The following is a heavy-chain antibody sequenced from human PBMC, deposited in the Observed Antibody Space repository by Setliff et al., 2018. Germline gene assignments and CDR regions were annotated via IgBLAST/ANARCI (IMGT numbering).Heavy chain of an antibody. CDR3: ARDGGLLQFLEWSRSYMDV. D-gene: IGHD3-3*01. J-gene: IGHJ6*03. CDR1: GFTFSSYW. V-gene: IGHV3-74*01. Sequence: GGSLRLSCAASGFTFSSYWMHWVRQAPGKGLVWVSRINSDGSSTSYADSVKGRFTISRDNAKNTLYLQMNSLRAEDTAVYYCARDGGLLQFLEWSRSYMDVWGKGATVTVSS. CDR2: INSDGSST.